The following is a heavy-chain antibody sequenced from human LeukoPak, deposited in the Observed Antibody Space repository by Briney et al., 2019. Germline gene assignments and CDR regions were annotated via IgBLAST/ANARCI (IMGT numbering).Heavy chain of an antibody. CDR1: GFTFNSYA. CDR2: ISGSGVST. D-gene: IGHD6-13*01. V-gene: IGHV3-23*01. CDR3: ARDQHSSSWYVVDY. Sequence: PGGSLRLSCAASGFTFNSYAMNWVRQAPGKGLEWVSGISGSGVSTSYADSVKGRFTISRDNSKDTLYLQMSGLRVDDTAVYYCARDQHSSSWYVVDYWGQGTLVTVSS. J-gene: IGHJ4*02.